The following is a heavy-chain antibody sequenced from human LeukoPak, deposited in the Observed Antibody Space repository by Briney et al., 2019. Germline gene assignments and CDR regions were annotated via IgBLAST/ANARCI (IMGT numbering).Heavy chain of an antibody. CDR1: AFTFSRYS. CDR2: ISSSGNTI. CDR3: ARLMTTMNTQDF. D-gene: IGHD3-16*01. Sequence: GGSLRLSCAASAFTFSRYSMNWVRQAPGRGLEWVSYISSSGNTIYYADSVKGRFTISRDNGKKSLYLQMNSLRAEDTALYYCARLMTTMNTQDFWGPGALVTVSS. V-gene: IGHV3-48*04. J-gene: IGHJ4*02.